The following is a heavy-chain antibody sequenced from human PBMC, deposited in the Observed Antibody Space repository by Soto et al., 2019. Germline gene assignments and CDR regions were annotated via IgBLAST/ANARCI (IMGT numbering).Heavy chain of an antibody. D-gene: IGHD6-19*01. Sequence: EVQLLESGGGLVQPGGSLRLSCAASGFTFSSYAMSWVRQAPGTGLDWVSNISGSGGSTYYADSVKGRFPISRDNSKNTRDLQMNSRRVEDTAGYYCPERGRGAVAFDYWGQGTLGTVSS. CDR1: GFTFSSYA. J-gene: IGHJ4*02. CDR3: PERGRGAVAFDY. CDR2: ISGSGGST. V-gene: IGHV3-23*01.